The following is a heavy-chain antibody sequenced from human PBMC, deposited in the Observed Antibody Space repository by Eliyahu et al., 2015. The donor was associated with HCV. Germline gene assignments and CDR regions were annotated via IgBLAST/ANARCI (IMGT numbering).Heavy chain of an antibody. CDR1: GXSFNNFY. CDR2: IXHRGST. J-gene: IGHJ4*02. Sequence: QVLLQQWGAGLVKPSETLSLTCAVYGXSFNNFYWXWIRQPPGKGLEWIGEIXHRGSTNXNPSLKSRVTISVDTSKKQFSLKLTSTTAADTAVYYCAKREDSNCRAGNCHSPFDSWGRGTPVTVSS. CDR3: AKREDSNCRAGNCHSPFDS. D-gene: IGHD2-15*01. V-gene: IGHV4-34*02.